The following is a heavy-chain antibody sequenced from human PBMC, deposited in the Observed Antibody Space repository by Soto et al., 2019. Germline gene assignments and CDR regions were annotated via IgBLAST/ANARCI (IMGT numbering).Heavy chain of an antibody. CDR2: ISWNSGSI. J-gene: IGHJ4*02. CDR3: AKDMGFKSSGWYYFDY. CDR1: GFTFDDYA. D-gene: IGHD6-19*01. V-gene: IGHV3-9*01. Sequence: GGSLRLSCAASGFTFDDYAMHWVRQAPGKGLEWVSGISWNSGSIGYADSVKGRFTISRDNAKNSLYLQMNSLRAEDTALYYCAKDMGFKSSGWYYFDYWGQGTLVTVSS.